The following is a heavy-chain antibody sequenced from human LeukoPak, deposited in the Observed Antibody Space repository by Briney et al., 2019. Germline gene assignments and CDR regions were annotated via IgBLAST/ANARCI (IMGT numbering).Heavy chain of an antibody. D-gene: IGHD3-10*01. V-gene: IGHV4-39*07. CDR1: GGSISGSTSY. CDR3: ARLNPRFTMVRGVIPFDY. J-gene: IGHJ4*02. Sequence: SETLSLTCTVSGGSISGSTSYWGWIRQSPGKGLEWIGLLNYSGTTYYNPSFKSRVTISLDTSKNQFSLRLSSVTAADTAVYYCARLNPRFTMVRGVIPFDYWGQGTLVTVSS. CDR2: LNYSGTT.